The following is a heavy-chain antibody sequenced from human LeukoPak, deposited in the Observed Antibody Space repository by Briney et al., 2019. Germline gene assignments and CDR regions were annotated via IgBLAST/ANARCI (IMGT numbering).Heavy chain of an antibody. J-gene: IGHJ4*02. CDR2: ISYDGSNK. Sequence: GRSLRLSCAGSGFTFRSYAMHWVRQAPGKGLEWVAVISYDGSNKDYADSVKGRFTISRDNSKNTLFLQMNSLRAEDTAVYYCAKEVVAATPFDYWGQGTLVTVSS. D-gene: IGHD2-15*01. CDR1: GFTFRSYA. CDR3: AKEVVAATPFDY. V-gene: IGHV3-30-3*01.